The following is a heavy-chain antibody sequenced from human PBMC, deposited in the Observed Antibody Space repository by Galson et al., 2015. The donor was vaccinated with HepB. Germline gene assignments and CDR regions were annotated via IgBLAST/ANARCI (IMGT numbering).Heavy chain of an antibody. J-gene: IGHJ1*01. CDR1: GYTFTSYA. CDR3: ARGDSSGWYQRIAEYFQH. Sequence: SVKVSCKASGYTFTSYAMNWVRQAPGQGLEWMGWINTNTGNPTYAQGFTGRFVFSLDTSVSTAYLQISSLKAEDTAVYYCARGDSSGWYQRIAEYFQHWGQGTLVTVSS. D-gene: IGHD6-19*01. CDR2: INTNTGNP. V-gene: IGHV7-4-1*02.